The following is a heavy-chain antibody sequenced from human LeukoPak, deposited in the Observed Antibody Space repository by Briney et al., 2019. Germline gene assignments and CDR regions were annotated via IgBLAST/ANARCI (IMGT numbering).Heavy chain of an antibody. Sequence: GASVKVSCKASGYSFTDFYMHWVRQAPGQGLEWMGWINPESGDTKYAQKFQGGVTMTRDTSITTAYMELSRLRSDDTAVYYCASVSGHYQADGYWGQGTLVTVSS. CDR2: INPESGDT. V-gene: IGHV1-2*02. CDR3: ASVSGHYQADGY. D-gene: IGHD1-26*01. J-gene: IGHJ4*02. CDR1: GYSFTDFY.